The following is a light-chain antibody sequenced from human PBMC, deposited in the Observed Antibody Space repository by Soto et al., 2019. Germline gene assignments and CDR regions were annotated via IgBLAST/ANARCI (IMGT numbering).Light chain of an antibody. Sequence: DIVLTQSPGTLSLSPGERATLSCRASQSVSSSYLAWYQQKPGQAPRLLIYGASSRATGIPDRFSGSGSGTDFTLTISRLEPEDFAVYYCQQYGGSSYTFGQGTKVDIK. CDR1: QSVSSSY. CDR2: GAS. J-gene: IGKJ2*01. CDR3: QQYGGSSYT. V-gene: IGKV3-20*01.